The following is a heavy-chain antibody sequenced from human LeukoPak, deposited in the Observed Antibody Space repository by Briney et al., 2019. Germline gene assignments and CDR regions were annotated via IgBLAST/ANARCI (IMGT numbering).Heavy chain of an antibody. J-gene: IGHJ3*01. V-gene: IGHV3-74*01. Sequence: RASLRLSCAASGFTFSSYWMHWVRQAPGKGLVWVSRINSDGSSTNYVDSVKGRFTIPRDNAKNTLYLQMNSLRAEDTAVYYCARGLTGTNAFDFLGQGTLVTVS. D-gene: IGHD1/OR15-1a*01. CDR1: GFTFSSYW. CDR3: ARGLTGTNAFDF. CDR2: INSDGSST.